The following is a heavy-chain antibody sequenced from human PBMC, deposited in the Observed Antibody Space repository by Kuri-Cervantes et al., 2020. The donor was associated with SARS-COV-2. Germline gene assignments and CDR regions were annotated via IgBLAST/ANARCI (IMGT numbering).Heavy chain of an antibody. CDR3: ARDRRDSSGYYYGGLDYYYYYMDV. CDR2: IYTTGTT. D-gene: IGHD3-22*01. Sequence: LRLSCTVSGDPMSSGNYYWSWIRQPAGKGLEWIGHIYTTGTTNYNPSLKSRISISVDKSKNQFSLKLSSVTAADTAVYYCARDRRDSSGYYYGGLDYYYYYMDVWGKGTTVTVSS. J-gene: IGHJ6*03. CDR1: GDPMSSGNYY. V-gene: IGHV4-61*09.